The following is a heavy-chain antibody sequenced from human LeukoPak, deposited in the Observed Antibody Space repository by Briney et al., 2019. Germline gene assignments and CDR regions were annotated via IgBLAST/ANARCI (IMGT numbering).Heavy chain of an antibody. CDR2: INHSGST. D-gene: IGHD6-13*01. J-gene: IGHJ6*03. V-gene: IGHV4-34*01. CDR1: GGSFSGYY. Sequence: SETLSLTCAVYGGSFSGYYWSWIRQPPGKGLEWIGEINHSGSTNYNPSLKSRVTISVDTSKNQFSLKLSSVAAADTAVYYCARCVCIAAAGSYYYYYYMDVWGKGTTVTISS. CDR3: ARCVCIAAAGSYYYYYYMDV.